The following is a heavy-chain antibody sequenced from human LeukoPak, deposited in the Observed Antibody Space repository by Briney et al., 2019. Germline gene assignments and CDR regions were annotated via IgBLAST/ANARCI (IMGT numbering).Heavy chain of an antibody. CDR3: ARTQYYFDY. CDR2: INHSGYT. CDR1: GFTFGNYA. V-gene: IGHV4-34*01. Sequence: GSLRLSCTSSGFTFGNYAMSWFRQPPGKGLEWIGEINHSGYTDYNPSLKSRVTISVDTSKNQFSLKLSSVTAADTAVYYCARTQYYFDYWGQGTLVTVSS. D-gene: IGHD6-19*01. J-gene: IGHJ4*02.